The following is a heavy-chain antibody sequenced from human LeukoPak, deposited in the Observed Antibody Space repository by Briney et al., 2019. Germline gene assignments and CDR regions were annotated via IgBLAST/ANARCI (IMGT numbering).Heavy chain of an antibody. Sequence: ASVKVSCKTSGYNFRHYGISWVRQAPGQGLEWMGWINPNSGGTNYAQKFQGRVTMTRDTSISTAYMELSRLRSDDTAVYYCARDTGYCSSTSCFAIWFDPWGQGTLVTVSS. CDR3: ARDTGYCSSTSCFAIWFDP. CDR1: GYNFRHYG. CDR2: INPNSGGT. J-gene: IGHJ5*02. V-gene: IGHV1-2*02. D-gene: IGHD2-2*01.